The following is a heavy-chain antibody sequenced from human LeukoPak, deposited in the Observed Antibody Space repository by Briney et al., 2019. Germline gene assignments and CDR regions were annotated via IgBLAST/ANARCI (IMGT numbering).Heavy chain of an antibody. CDR3: ARAAPNYGGNSWFDY. D-gene: IGHD4-23*01. V-gene: IGHV3-21*01. CDR1: GFTFSGYS. CDR2: FGTRSTSI. J-gene: IGHJ4*02. Sequence: GGSLRLSCTASGFTFSGYSMNWIRQAPGKGLEWVSSFGTRSTSIYHAGSVKGRFAISRDNAKNSLYLQMNSLRAEDTAVYYCARAAPNYGGNSWFDYWGQGTLVTVSS.